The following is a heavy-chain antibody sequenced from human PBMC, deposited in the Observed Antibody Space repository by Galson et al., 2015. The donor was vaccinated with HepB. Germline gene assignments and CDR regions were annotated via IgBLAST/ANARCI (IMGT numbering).Heavy chain of an antibody. CDR3: ARAYSSGWHADY. Sequence: SVKVSCKASGYTFTGYYMHWVRQAPGQGLEWMGWINPNSGGTNYAQKFQGRVTMTRDTSISTAYMELSRLRSDDTAVYYCARAYSSGWHADYWGQGTLVTVSS. CDR2: INPNSGGT. J-gene: IGHJ4*02. CDR1: GYTFTGYY. D-gene: IGHD6-19*01. V-gene: IGHV1-2*02.